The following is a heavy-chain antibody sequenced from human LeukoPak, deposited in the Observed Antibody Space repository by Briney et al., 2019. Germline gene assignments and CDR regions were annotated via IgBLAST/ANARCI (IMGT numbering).Heavy chain of an antibody. V-gene: IGHV4-59*08. Sequence: SETLSLTCTVSGGSISGDHWNWIREPPGKGLEWIGYIYYSGSTNYNPSLKSRVTISIDTSKNQFSLKLTSVTAADTAVYYCARRNDFGIWGQGTMVTVSS. CDR1: GGSISGDH. CDR3: ARRNDFGI. J-gene: IGHJ3*02. CDR2: IYYSGST.